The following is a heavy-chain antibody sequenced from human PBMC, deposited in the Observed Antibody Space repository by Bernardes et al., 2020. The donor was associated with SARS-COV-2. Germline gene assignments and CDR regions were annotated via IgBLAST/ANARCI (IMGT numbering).Heavy chain of an antibody. Sequence: GGSLRLSCAASGFTFRSYGMHWVRQAPGKGLEWVAVIWYDGSNKYYADSVKGRFTISRDNSKNTLYLQMNSLRAEDTAVYYCARDTLLQLSSSWYEDYYYGMDVWGQGTTVTVSS. CDR1: GFTFRSYG. CDR3: ARDTLLQLSSSWYEDYYYGMDV. V-gene: IGHV3-33*01. J-gene: IGHJ6*02. CDR2: IWYDGSNK. D-gene: IGHD6-13*01.